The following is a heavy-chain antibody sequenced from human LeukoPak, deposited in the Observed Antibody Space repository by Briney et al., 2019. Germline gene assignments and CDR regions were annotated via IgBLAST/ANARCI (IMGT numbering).Heavy chain of an antibody. V-gene: IGHV4-34*01. D-gene: IGHD1-26*01. CDR2: INHSGST. Sequence: SETLSLTCAVYGGSFSGYYWSWIRQPPGKGLEWIGEINHSGSTNYNPSLESRVTISVDTSKNQFSLKLSSVTAADTAVYYCARDKEGAAALDYWGQGTLVTVSS. CDR1: GGSFSGYY. J-gene: IGHJ4*02. CDR3: ARDKEGAAALDY.